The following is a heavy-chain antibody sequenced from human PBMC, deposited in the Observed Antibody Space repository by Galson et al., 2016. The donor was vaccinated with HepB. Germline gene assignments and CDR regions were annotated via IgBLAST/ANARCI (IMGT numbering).Heavy chain of an antibody. D-gene: IGHD5-24*01. Sequence: SLRLSCAASGFTFSIYAMTWVRQAQGKGLEWVSSISGSGNSTYHADSVKGRFTISRDNSKDTVFLQMNSLKADDTAVYYCAKCFGDGWVMNVWGQGTTVTVSS. CDR2: ISGSGNST. J-gene: IGHJ6*02. V-gene: IGHV3-23*01. CDR3: AKCFGDGWVMNV. CDR1: GFTFSIYA.